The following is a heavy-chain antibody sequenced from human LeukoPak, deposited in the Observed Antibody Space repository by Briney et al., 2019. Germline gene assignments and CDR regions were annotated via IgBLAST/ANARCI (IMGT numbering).Heavy chain of an antibody. CDR3: ARALGDSSSWYAFDI. J-gene: IGHJ3*02. CDR1: GGTFSSNA. CDR2: IIPIFGTA. D-gene: IGHD6-13*01. V-gene: IGHV1-69*13. Sequence: SVKVSCKASGGTFSSNAISWLRQAPGQGLEWMGGIIPIFGTANYAQKFQGRVTITEDESTSTAYMELSSLRSEDTAVYYCARALGDSSSWYAFDIWAQGTMVIVSS.